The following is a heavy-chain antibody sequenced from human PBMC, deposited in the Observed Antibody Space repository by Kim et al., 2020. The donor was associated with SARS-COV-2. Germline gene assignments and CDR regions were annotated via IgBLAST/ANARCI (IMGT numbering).Heavy chain of an antibody. J-gene: IGHJ6*02. CDR2: TYYRSKWYN. D-gene: IGHD3-10*01. Sequence: SQTLSLTCAISGDSVSSNSAAWNWIRQSPSRGLEWLGRTYYRSKWYNDYAVSVKSRITINPDTSKNQFSLQLNSVTPEDTAVYYCARGPGITMVRGVIVYYCGMDVWGQGTTVTVSS. CDR1: GDSVSSNSAA. CDR3: ARGPGITMVRGVIVYYCGMDV. V-gene: IGHV6-1*01.